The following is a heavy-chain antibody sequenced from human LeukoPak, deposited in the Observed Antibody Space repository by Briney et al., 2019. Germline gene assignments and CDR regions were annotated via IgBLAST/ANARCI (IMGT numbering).Heavy chain of an antibody. CDR1: GFTFSSYE. D-gene: IGHD3-10*01. Sequence: GGSLRLSCAASGFTFSSYEMNWVRQAPGKGLEWVSYISSSGSTIYYADSVKGRFTISRDNAKNSLYLQMNSLRAEDTAFYYCAKSLSSRGLIIPKTTRYFDYWGQGTLVTVSS. J-gene: IGHJ4*02. CDR3: AKSLSSRGLIIPKTTRYFDY. CDR2: ISSSGSTI. V-gene: IGHV3-48*03.